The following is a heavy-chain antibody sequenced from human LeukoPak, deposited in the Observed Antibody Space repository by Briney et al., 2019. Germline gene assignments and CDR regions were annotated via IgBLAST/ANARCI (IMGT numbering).Heavy chain of an antibody. CDR1: GITFSNYA. D-gene: IGHD7-27*01. J-gene: IGHJ4*02. Sequence: GGSLRLSCVASGITFSNYAVSWVRQAPEKGLDWVSVISGSAHKIRYADSVKGRFTISRDNSKNTLYLQMNSLRAEDTAVYYCARGALGQDFDYWGQGTLVTVSS. CDR2: ISGSAHKI. CDR3: ARGALGQDFDY. V-gene: IGHV3-23*01.